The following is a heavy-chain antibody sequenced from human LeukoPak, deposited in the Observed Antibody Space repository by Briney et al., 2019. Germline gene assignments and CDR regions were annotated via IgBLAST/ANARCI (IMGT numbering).Heavy chain of an antibody. V-gene: IGHV3-23*01. CDR1: GFTFSSYW. Sequence: GGSLRLSCAASGFTFSSYWMHWVRQAPGKGLEWVSIISGSGGNTYYADSVKGRFTISRDNSKNTLYLQMNSLRAEDTAVYYCAREMVGTTPPYYFDYWGQGTLVTVSS. J-gene: IGHJ4*02. CDR3: AREMVGTTPPYYFDY. CDR2: ISGSGGNT. D-gene: IGHD1-26*01.